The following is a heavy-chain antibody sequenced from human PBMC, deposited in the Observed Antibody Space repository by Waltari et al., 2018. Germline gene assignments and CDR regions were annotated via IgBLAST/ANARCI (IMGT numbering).Heavy chain of an antibody. V-gene: IGHV4-34*01. CDR3: ARVRRIDPNWFDP. CDR1: GGSFSGYY. Sequence: QVQLQQWGAGLLKPSETLSLTCAVYGGSFSGYYWSWIRQPPGKGLEWIGEINHSGSTNYNPSLKSRVTISVDTSKNQFSLKLSSVTAADTAVYYCARVRRIDPNWFDPWGQGTLVTVSS. J-gene: IGHJ5*02. D-gene: IGHD2-21*01. CDR2: INHSGST.